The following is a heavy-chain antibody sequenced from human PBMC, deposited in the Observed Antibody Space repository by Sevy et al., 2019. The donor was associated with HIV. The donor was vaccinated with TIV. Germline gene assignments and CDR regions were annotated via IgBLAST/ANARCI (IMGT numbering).Heavy chain of an antibody. V-gene: IGHV4-61*01. D-gene: IGHD3-3*01. J-gene: IGHJ3*02. Sequence: SETLSLTCTVSGGSVSSGSYCWSWIRQPPGKGLEWIGYIYYSGSTNYNPSLKSRVTISVDTSKNQFSLKLSSVTAADTAVYYCAREGLRFLEPDAFDIWGQGTMVTVSS. CDR1: GGSVSSGSYC. CDR2: IYYSGST. CDR3: AREGLRFLEPDAFDI.